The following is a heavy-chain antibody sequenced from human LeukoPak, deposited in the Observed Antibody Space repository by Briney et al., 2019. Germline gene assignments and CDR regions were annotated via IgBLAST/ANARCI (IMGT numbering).Heavy chain of an antibody. CDR1: GFSFSRYW. CDR2: INEDGSEK. V-gene: IGHV3-7*01. CDR3: ARDGPPRCAFGI. D-gene: IGHD4-17*01. J-gene: IGHJ3*02. Sequence: GGSLRLSCAASGFSFSRYWMSWVRQAPGRGLEWVGQINEDGSEKYYVESVRGRFTISRDNAKNSLYLHMNSLRVEDTAVYYCARDGPPRCAFGIWGQGTVVTVSS.